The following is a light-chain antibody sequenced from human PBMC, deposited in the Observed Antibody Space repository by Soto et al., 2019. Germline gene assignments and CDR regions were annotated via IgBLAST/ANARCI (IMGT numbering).Light chain of an antibody. CDR1: SSNIGAGYN. CDR2: GNI. V-gene: IGLV1-40*01. Sequence: QSVLTQPPSVSGAPGQRVTISCTGSSSNIGAGYNVHWYQQLPGTAPKLLIYGNINRPSGVPDRFSGSKSGTSASLAITGLQAEDEADYYCLSYDSSLSGWVFGGGTKLNVL. CDR3: LSYDSSLSGWV. J-gene: IGLJ3*02.